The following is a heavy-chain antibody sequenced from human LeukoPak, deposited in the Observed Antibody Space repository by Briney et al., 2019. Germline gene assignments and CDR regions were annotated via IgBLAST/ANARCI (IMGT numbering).Heavy chain of an antibody. CDR1: GFTFSNYA. CDR3: AKECGWCDTVEYFQH. Sequence: GGSLRLSCAASGFTFSNYAMSWVRQAPGKGLEWVSAISGSGGSTYYADSVKGRFTISRDNSKNTLYLQMNSLRAEDTAVYYCAKECGWCDTVEYFQHWGQGTLVTVSS. V-gene: IGHV3-23*01. J-gene: IGHJ1*01. CDR2: ISGSGGST. D-gene: IGHD6-19*01.